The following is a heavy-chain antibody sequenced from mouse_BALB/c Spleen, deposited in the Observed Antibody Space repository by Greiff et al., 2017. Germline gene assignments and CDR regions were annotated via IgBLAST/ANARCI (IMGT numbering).Heavy chain of an antibody. J-gene: IGHJ4*01. CDR2: IYPGDGDT. CDR3: ARWYGYFYAMDY. V-gene: IGHV1-80*01. D-gene: IGHD2-2*01. CDR1: GYAFSSYW. Sequence: VQLQQSGAELVRPGSSVKISCKASGYAFSSYWMNWVKQRPGQGLEWIGQIYPGDGDTNYNGKFKGKATLTADKSSSTAYMQLSSLTSEDSAVYFCARWYGYFYAMDYWGQGTSVTVSS.